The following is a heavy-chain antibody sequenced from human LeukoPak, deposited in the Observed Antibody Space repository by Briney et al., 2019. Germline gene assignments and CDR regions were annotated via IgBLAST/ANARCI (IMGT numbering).Heavy chain of an antibody. V-gene: IGHV3-23*01. Sequence: GGSLRLSCAASGFTFSSYAMSWVRQAPGKGLEWVSAISGSGGSTYYADSVKGRFTISRDNSKNTLYLQMNSLRAEDTAVYYCAKPTSEYLRLGGFDPWGQGTLVTVSS. D-gene: IGHD3-10*01. CDR2: ISGSGGST. J-gene: IGHJ5*02. CDR1: GFTFSSYA. CDR3: AKPTSEYLRLGGFDP.